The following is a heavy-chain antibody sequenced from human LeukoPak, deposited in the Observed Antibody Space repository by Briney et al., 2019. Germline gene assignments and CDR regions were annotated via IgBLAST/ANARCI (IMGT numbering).Heavy chain of an antibody. V-gene: IGHV7-4-1*02. CDR3: VRGTPTPGMDY. J-gene: IGHJ4*02. CDR2: IDTTTGNP. Sequence: HGASVKVSCTASGYPFSAHFLNWVRQAPGQGLEWMGNIDTTTGNPRYAQDFTGRFVFSLDTSVSTAYLQITSLKADDTAAYYCVRGTPTPGMDYWGQGTQVTVSS. CDR1: GYPFSAHF. D-gene: IGHD3-10*01.